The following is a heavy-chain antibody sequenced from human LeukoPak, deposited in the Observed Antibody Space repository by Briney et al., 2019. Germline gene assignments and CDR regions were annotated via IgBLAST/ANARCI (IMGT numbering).Heavy chain of an antibody. CDR3: ARACGGASCYDTPDFDC. D-gene: IGHD2-2*01. CDR2: ISESSNTI. V-gene: IGHV3-48*01. Sequence: WVRQSPGXGLEWVSHISESSNTIHYADSVKGRFTISRDNARRSLYLQMNSLRAEDTGVYYCARACGGASCYDTPDFDCWGQGTLVTVAS. J-gene: IGHJ4*02.